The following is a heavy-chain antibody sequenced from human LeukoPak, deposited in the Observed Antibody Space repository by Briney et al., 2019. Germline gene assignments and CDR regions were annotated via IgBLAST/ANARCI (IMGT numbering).Heavy chain of an antibody. Sequence: GESLKISGRGSGNSFTSYWIGWVRQIPGKALEWMGIIYTGDTDTRYSPSFQGQVTISADKSISTAYLQWSSLKASDTSMYYCARRLEPGYFDYWGQGTLVTVSS. D-gene: IGHD1-1*01. CDR2: IYTGDTDT. CDR1: GNSFTSYW. CDR3: ARRLEPGYFDY. V-gene: IGHV5-51*01. J-gene: IGHJ4*02.